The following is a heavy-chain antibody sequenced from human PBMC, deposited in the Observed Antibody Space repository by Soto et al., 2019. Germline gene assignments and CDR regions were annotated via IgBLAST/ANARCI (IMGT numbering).Heavy chain of an antibody. Sequence: PSETLSLTCAVYGGSFSGYYWSWIRQPPVKVLEWIGEINHSGSTNYNPSLKSRVTISVDTSKNQFSLKLSSVTAADTAVYYCARGDDYVWGSYRSNAFDIWGQGTMVTVSS. CDR3: ARGDDYVWGSYRSNAFDI. V-gene: IGHV4-34*01. D-gene: IGHD3-16*02. J-gene: IGHJ3*02. CDR1: GGSFSGYY. CDR2: INHSGST.